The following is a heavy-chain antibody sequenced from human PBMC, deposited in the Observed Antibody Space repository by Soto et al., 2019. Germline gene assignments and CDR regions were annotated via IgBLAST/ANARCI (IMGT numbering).Heavy chain of an antibody. CDR1: GGSFSGYY. CDR3: AGARRRRIGVVIMGYYGMDV. D-gene: IGHD3-3*01. J-gene: IGHJ6*02. Sequence: SETLSLTCAVYGGSFSGYYWSWIRQPPGKGLEWIGEINHSGSTNYNPSLKSRVTISVDTSKNQFSLKLSSVTAAYTAVYYCAGARRRRIGVVIMGYYGMDVWGQGTTVTVSS. CDR2: INHSGST. V-gene: IGHV4-34*01.